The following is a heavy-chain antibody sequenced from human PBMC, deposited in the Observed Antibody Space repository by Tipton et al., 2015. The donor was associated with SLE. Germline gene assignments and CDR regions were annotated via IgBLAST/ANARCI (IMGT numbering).Heavy chain of an antibody. CDR3: ARDPSVAVAGYYYYMDV. CDR1: GFTFTSFA. Sequence: SLRLSCAASGFTFTSFAMNWVRQAPGKGLEWVSSISGSGGGRYYADSVKGRFTISRDNSKNTLYLQMNSLRADDTAVYYCARDPSVAVAGYYYYMDVWGKGTTVTVSS. J-gene: IGHJ6*03. V-gene: IGHV3-23*01. D-gene: IGHD6-19*01. CDR2: ISGSGGGR.